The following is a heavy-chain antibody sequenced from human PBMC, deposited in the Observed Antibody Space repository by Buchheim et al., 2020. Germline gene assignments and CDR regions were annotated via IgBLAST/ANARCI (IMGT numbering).Heavy chain of an antibody. CDR2: SNPNSGGT. CDR3: ARKKAGSLRVGVTYYFDY. D-gene: IGHD1-26*01. Sequence: QVQLVQAGAEVKKPGASVQVSCKASGYTFTGYYMHWVRQAPGQGLEWMGRSNPNSGGTNYAQKFQGRVTMTRDTSISPVYMELSRLRSDDTAVYYCARKKAGSLRVGVTYYFDYWGQGTL. CDR1: GYTFTGYY. J-gene: IGHJ4*02. V-gene: IGHV1-2*06.